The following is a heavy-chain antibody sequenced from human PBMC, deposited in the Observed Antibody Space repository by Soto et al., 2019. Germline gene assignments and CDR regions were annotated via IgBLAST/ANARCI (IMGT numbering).Heavy chain of an antibody. D-gene: IGHD3-22*01. Sequence: PGGSLRLSCAASGFTFSSYTMHWVRQAPGKGLEWVSDISCNGGGTYYANSVKGRFTISRDNSKNTLYLQMGSLRAEDMAVYYCARSPGYYYDTGGAGESWGQGT. CDR2: ISCNGGGT. V-gene: IGHV3-64*01. J-gene: IGHJ5*02. CDR1: GFTFSSYT. CDR3: ARSPGYYYDTGGAGES.